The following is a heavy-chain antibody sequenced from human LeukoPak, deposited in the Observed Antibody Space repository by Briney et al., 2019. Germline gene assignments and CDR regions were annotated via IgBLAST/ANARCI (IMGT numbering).Heavy chain of an antibody. D-gene: IGHD2-15*01. CDR1: GYTFVYRY. J-gene: IGHJ4*02. Sequence: GASVKVSCKASGYTFVYRYLHWVRQAPGQGLEWMGWITPYNGNTNYAQKFQDRVTITRDRSMSTAYMELSSLRSEDTAMYYCALGAPIGGGSTHFDYWGQGTLVTVSS. CDR2: ITPYNGNT. V-gene: IGHV1-45*02. CDR3: ALGAPIGGGSTHFDY.